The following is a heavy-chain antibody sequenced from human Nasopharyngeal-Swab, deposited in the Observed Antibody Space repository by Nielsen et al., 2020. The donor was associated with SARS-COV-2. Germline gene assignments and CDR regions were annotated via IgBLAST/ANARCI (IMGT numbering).Heavy chain of an antibody. J-gene: IGHJ4*02. D-gene: IGHD3-10*01. CDR3: VTDPTYGSGTYFYY. V-gene: IGHV3-53*01. CDR1: GLTVSSTY. CDR2: LNTGGST. Sequence: GGSLRLSCAASGLTVSSTYMGWVRRAPGKGLEWLSILNTGGSTYYADSVEGRFTISRDTSENTLYLRMDNLGVEDTAVYYCVTDPTYGSGTYFYYWGQGARVTVSS.